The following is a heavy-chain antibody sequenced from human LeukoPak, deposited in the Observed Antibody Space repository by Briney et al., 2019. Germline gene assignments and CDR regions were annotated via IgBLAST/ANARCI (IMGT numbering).Heavy chain of an antibody. CDR1: GFTFSSYG. J-gene: IGHJ4*02. V-gene: IGHV3-30*18. D-gene: IGHD3-22*01. CDR2: ISYDGSYK. Sequence: GGSLRLSCAASGFTFSSYGMHWVRQAPGKGLEWVSVISYDGSYKFYADSVKGRFTVSRDNSKNTVSLQMNSLRAEDTAVYYCAKEGSSGWYGDYWGQGTLVTVSS. CDR3: AKEGSSGWYGDY.